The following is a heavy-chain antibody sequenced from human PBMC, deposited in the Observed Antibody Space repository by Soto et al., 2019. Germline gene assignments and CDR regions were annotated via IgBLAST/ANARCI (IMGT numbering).Heavy chain of an antibody. Sequence: QVQLVESGGGVVQPGRSLRLSCAASGFTFSSYGMHWVRQAPGKGLEWVAVISYDGSNKYYADSVKGRFTISRDNSKNALYLQINSLRAEDTAVYYCAKDGYRPGDDLGKVAYYYYMDVWGKGATVTVSS. V-gene: IGHV3-30*18. CDR3: AKDGYRPGDDLGKVAYYYYMDV. D-gene: IGHD2-2*03. CDR2: ISYDGSNK. J-gene: IGHJ6*03. CDR1: GFTFSSYG.